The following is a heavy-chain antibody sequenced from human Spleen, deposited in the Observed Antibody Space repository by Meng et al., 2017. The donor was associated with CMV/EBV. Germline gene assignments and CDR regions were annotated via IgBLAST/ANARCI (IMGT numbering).Heavy chain of an antibody. Sequence: YYTQWLRQAPGQGLEVMGRITPNTGGTNYAQKFQGRVTMTRDTSTSTAYMELNRLRSDDTAIYYCVRGVGRGAYCTGTTCSISYGDHWGQGTLVTVSS. CDR1: YY. V-gene: IGHV1-2*06. J-gene: IGHJ4*02. CDR2: ITPNTGGT. CDR3: VRGVGRGAYCTGTTCSISYGDH. D-gene: IGHD2-8*02.